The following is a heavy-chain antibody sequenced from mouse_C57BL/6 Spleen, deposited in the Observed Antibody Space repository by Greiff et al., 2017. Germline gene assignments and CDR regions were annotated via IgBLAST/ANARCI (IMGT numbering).Heavy chain of an antibody. Sequence: QVQLQQPGAELVMPGASVKLSCKASGYTFTSYWMHWVKQRPGQGLEWIGEIDPSDSYTNYNPKFKGKSTLTVDKSSSTAYMQLSSLTSEDAAVYYCASGYYDGSSPHWYFDVWGTGTTVTVSS. D-gene: IGHD1-1*01. J-gene: IGHJ1*03. V-gene: IGHV1-69*01. CDR3: ASGYYDGSSPHWYFDV. CDR2: IDPSDSYT. CDR1: GYTFTSYW.